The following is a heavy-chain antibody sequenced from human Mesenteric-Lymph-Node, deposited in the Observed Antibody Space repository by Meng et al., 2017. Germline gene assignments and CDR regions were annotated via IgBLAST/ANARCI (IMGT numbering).Heavy chain of an antibody. CDR2: IYHSGST. D-gene: IGHD2-2*01. V-gene: IGHV4-30-2*01. J-gene: IGHJ4*02. CDR1: GGSISSGGYS. Sequence: QLQLQESGSGLVKPSQTLSLARAVSGGSISSGGYSWSWIRQPPGKGLEWIGYIYHSGSTYYNPSLKSRVTISIDRSNNQFSLKLSSVTAADTAVYYCARLYCVSTTCYADYWGQGTLVTVSS. CDR3: ARLYCVSTTCYADY.